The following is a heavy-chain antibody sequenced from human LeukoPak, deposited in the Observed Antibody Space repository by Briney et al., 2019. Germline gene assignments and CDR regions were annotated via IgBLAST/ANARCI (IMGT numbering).Heavy chain of an antibody. J-gene: IGHJ4*02. V-gene: IGHV3-7*01. D-gene: IGHD6-13*01. Sequence: QAGGSLRLSCVASGFTFSSYWMCWVRQAPGKGLEWVANIKEDGSEKHYVDSVKGRFTISRDNTKNSLYLQMNSLRAEDTAVYYCASGYSSSWYPLYFDYWGQGTLVTVSS. CDR1: GFTFSSYW. CDR2: IKEDGSEK. CDR3: ASGYSSSWYPLYFDY.